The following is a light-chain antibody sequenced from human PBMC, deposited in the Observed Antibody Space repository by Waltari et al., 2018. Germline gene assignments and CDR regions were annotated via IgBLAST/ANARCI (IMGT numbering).Light chain of an antibody. J-gene: IGLJ2*01. Sequence: QSALTQPPSASGSPGQSVTISCTGTSRAVGGFYYVSWYQQHPGKVPRLMIYEVSKRPSGVPDRFSGSKSGNTASLTVSGLQVEDEADYYCSSFAGSSQMLFGGGTKLTVL. CDR1: SRAVGGFYY. CDR2: EVS. V-gene: IGLV2-8*01. CDR3: SSFAGSSQML.